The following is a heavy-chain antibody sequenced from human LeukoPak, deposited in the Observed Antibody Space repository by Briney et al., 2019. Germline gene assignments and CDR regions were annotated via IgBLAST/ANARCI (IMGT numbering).Heavy chain of an antibody. D-gene: IGHD2-8*02. CDR3: AKLLGTMWPMWGLDV. Sequence: SGGSLRLSCAVSGFTFSSHAMKWVRQAPGKGLEWIAGINIHSTGTYYADSVKGRFTISRDDSKNTLYLQMNTLSVEDTAVYYCAKLLGTMWPMWGLDVWGQGTTVTVSS. CDR2: INIHSTGT. J-gene: IGHJ6*02. CDR1: GFTFSSHA. V-gene: IGHV3-23*01.